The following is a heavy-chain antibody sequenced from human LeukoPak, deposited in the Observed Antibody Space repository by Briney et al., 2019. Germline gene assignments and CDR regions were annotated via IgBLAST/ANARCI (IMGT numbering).Heavy chain of an antibody. Sequence: PGRSLRLSCAASGFAFSNYWMSWVRQTPGRGLEWVANIKQDGSEKYYGDSVKGRFTISRDNAKNSLYLQMNSLRAEDTAVYYCARGYGDYVGGNWFDPWGQGTLVTVSS. D-gene: IGHD4-17*01. V-gene: IGHV3-7*04. CDR1: GFAFSNYW. CDR2: IKQDGSEK. CDR3: ARGYGDYVGGNWFDP. J-gene: IGHJ5*02.